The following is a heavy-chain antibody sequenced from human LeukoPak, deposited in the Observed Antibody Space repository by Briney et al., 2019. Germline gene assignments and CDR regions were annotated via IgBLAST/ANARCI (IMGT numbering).Heavy chain of an antibody. CDR3: ARARRWNAAVEGWWFDP. CDR2: IYYSGST. CDR1: DGSISSSSYY. Sequence: SETLSLTCTVSDGSISSSSYYWGWIRQPPGKGLEWIGSIYYSGSTNYNPSLKSRVTISVDTSKNQFSLKLSSVTAADTAVYYCARARRWNAAVEGWWFDPWGQGTLVTVSS. V-gene: IGHV4-39*07. D-gene: IGHD1-1*01. J-gene: IGHJ5*02.